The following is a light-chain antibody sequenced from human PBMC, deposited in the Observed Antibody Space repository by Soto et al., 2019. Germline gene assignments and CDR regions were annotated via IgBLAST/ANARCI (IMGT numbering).Light chain of an antibody. CDR1: QSISSW. J-gene: IGKJ4*01. CDR2: KAS. V-gene: IGKV1-5*03. Sequence: DIQMTQSPSTLSASVGDRVTITCRASQSISSWLAWYQQKPGKAPKLLIYKASSLESGVPSRFSGSGSGTEFPLTISSLQPDDFANYYCQQYNSYPTFGGGTKVEIK. CDR3: QQYNSYPT.